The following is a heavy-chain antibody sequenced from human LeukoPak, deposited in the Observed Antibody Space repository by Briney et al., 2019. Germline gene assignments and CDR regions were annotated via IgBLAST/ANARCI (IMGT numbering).Heavy chain of an antibody. V-gene: IGHV3-64D*06. CDR3: VKPRKYTANWSFDY. CDR1: GFTFSSYA. CDR2: ISSNGGNT. Sequence: PGGSLRLSCSASGFTFSSYAMHWVRQAPGKGLEYVSAISSNGGNTYYADSVKGRFTISRDNSKNTLYLQMSSLRPEDTAVYYCVKPRKYTANWSFDYWGQGTLVTVSS. J-gene: IGHJ4*02. D-gene: IGHD1-1*01.